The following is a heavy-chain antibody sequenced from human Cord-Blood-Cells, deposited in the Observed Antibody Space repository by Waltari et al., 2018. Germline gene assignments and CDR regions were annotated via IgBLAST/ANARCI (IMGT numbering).Heavy chain of an antibody. CDR3: ARLHWNWYFDL. D-gene: IGHD1-1*01. J-gene: IGHJ2*01. CDR2: SKPKSGNQ. V-gene: IGHV1-8*03. Sequence: QVQLVQSGAEVKKPGASVKVSCKASGYTFTSYDINWVRQATGQGLEWMGWSKPKSGNQGHAKKFQGRVTNTRNTSISTAYMELSSLRSEDTAVYYCARLHWNWYFDLWGRGTLVTVSS. CDR1: GYTFTSYD.